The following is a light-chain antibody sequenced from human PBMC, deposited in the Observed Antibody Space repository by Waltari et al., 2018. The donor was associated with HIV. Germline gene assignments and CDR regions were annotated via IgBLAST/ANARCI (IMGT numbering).Light chain of an antibody. CDR1: WSNIGAPQD. CDR3: QSYDSGLSGSV. Sequence: QSVLTQPPSMSGAPGQRVTISCTGTWSNIGAPQDVRWYQQFPGSAPKLLIYANNKRPSGVPERFSGSKSGASASLAISHPRAEDEADYYCQSYDSGLSGSVFGGGTRLTVL. V-gene: IGLV1-40*01. J-gene: IGLJ3*02. CDR2: ANN.